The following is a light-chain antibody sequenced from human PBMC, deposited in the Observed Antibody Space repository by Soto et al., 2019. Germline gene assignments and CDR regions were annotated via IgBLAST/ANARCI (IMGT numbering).Light chain of an antibody. CDR2: EVS. Sequence: QSALTQPASVSGSPGQSITISCAGTSSDVGGYKYVSWYQQHPGRAPKLLIYEVSNRPSGVSNRLSGSKSGNTASLTISGLQAEYEADYYCNSYTSTYTGAFGSGTKLTVL. J-gene: IGLJ1*01. CDR3: NSYTSTYTGA. V-gene: IGLV2-14*01. CDR1: SSDVGGYKY.